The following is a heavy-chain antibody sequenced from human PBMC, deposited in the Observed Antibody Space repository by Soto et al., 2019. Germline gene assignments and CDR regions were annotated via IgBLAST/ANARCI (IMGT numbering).Heavy chain of an antibody. CDR2: ISSSGSTI. V-gene: IGHV3-11*01. CDR1: GFTFSDYY. CDR3: ARTEPDRVYGDYAPDWFDP. J-gene: IGHJ5*02. D-gene: IGHD4-17*01. Sequence: GSLRLSCAASGFTFSDYYMSWIRQAPGKGLEWVSYISSSGSTIYYADSVKGRFTISRDNAKNSLYLQMNSLRAEDTAVYYCARTEPDRVYGDYAPDWFDPWGQGTPVTVSS.